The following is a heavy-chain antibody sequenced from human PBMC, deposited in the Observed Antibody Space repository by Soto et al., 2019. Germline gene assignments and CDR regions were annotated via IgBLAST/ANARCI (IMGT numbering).Heavy chain of an antibody. CDR2: IQDAGSKK. J-gene: IGHJ2*01. CDR3: ATHGCVNGVCLDL. Sequence: QVQLVESGGGVVQPGRSLRLSCEASGFRFRTYGMHWVRQTPGKGLEWVTGIQDAGSKKYYADFVKGRFTISRDDSTRTLYLAIYSLPAEDTAVYHSATHGCVNGVCLDLWGRGTLVTFSS. D-gene: IGHD2-8*01. CDR1: GFRFRTYG. V-gene: IGHV3-33*05.